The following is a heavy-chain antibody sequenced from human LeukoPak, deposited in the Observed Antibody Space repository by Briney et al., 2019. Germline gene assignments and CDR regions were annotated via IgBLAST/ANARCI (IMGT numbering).Heavy chain of an antibody. V-gene: IGHV1-69*04. CDR1: GGTLRSYA. CDR2: LFPILGIA. CDR3: ARGIKRRDGYNYNLDY. D-gene: IGHD5-12*01. J-gene: IGHJ4*02. Sequence: SVKASCKALGGTLRSYAISWLRQAPGQGLEWMGRLFPILGIANYAQKFQGRVTITVDKSTSTAYMELSSLRSEDTAVYYCARGIKRRDGYNYNLDYWGQGTLVTVSS.